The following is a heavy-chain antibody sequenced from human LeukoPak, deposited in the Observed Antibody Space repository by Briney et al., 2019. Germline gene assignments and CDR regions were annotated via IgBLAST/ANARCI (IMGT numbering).Heavy chain of an antibody. Sequence: PGGSLRLSCAASGFTFSSYSMNWVRQAPGKGLEWVSSISSSSSYIYYADSVKGRFTISRDNAKNSLYLQMNSLRAEGTAVYYCARDMFGFEYYFDYWGQGTLVTVSS. V-gene: IGHV3-21*01. CDR3: ARDMFGFEYYFDY. CDR1: GFTFSSYS. CDR2: ISSSSSYI. J-gene: IGHJ4*02. D-gene: IGHD3-10*02.